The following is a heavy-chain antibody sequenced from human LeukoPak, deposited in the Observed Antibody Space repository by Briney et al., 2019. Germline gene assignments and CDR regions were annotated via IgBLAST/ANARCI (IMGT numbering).Heavy chain of an antibody. CDR1: GGTFSSYA. V-gene: IGHV1-69*13. D-gene: IGHD2-15*01. J-gene: IGHJ4*02. CDR2: IIPIFGTA. Sequence: SVKVSCKASGGTFSSYAISWVRQAPGQGLEWMGGIIPIFGTANYAQKFQGRVTITADESTSTAYMELSSLRSEDTAVYYCARAPRYCSGGSCYPHVYYFDYWGQGTLVTVSS. CDR3: ARAPRYCSGGSCYPHVYYFDY.